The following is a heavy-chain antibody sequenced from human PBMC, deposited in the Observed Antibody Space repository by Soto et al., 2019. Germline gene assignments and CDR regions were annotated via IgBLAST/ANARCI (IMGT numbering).Heavy chain of an antibody. CDR1: GYTFTSYY. CDR3: ARASEYGDYDTSGLDY. V-gene: IGHV1-46*01. Sequence: ASVKVSCKASGYTFTSYYMHWVRQAPGQGLEWMGIINPSGGSTSYAQKFQGRVTMTRDTSTSTVYMELSSLRSEDTAVYYCARASEYGDYDTSGLDYWGQGTLVTVSS. D-gene: IGHD4-17*01. CDR2: INPSGGST. J-gene: IGHJ4*02.